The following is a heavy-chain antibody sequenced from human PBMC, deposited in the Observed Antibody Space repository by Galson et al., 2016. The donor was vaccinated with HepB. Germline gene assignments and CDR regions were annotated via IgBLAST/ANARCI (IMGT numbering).Heavy chain of an antibody. CDR3: ANLVVVPAARRYSDYYYGMDV. CDR1: GFTFSSYA. CDR2: ISGSSGST. D-gene: IGHD2-2*01. V-gene: IGHV3-23*01. Sequence: SLRLSCAASGFTFSSYAMSWVRQAPGKGLEWVSAISGSSGSTYHADSVKGRFTISGDNSKNTLYLQMNSLRAEDTAVYYCANLVVVPAARRYSDYYYGMDVWGQGTTVTVSS. J-gene: IGHJ6*02.